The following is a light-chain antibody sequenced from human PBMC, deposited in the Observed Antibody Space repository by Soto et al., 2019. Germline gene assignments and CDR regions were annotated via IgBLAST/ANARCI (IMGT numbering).Light chain of an antibody. CDR2: DAS. V-gene: IGKV1-5*01. CDR3: QNYNSFSRYT. CDR1: QSINTW. Sequence: DIQMTQSPSTLSASVGDRVTITCRASQSINTWLAWYQQKPGKAPKLLIYDASSLESGVPSRFSGGGSATELTLTIDRLQPDDFATYYCQNYNSFSRYTFGQGTKLEIK. J-gene: IGKJ2*01.